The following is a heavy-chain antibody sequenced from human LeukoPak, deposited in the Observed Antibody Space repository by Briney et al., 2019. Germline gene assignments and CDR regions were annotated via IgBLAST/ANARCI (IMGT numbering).Heavy chain of an antibody. CDR2: IKSKTDGGTT. J-gene: IGHJ4*02. D-gene: IGHD3-10*01. CDR1: GFTFSNAW. Sequence: GGSLRLSCAASGFTFSNAWMSWVRQAPGKGLEWVGRIKSKTDGGTTDYAAPVKGRFTISRDDSKDTLYLQMNSLKTEDTAVYYCTTGMIGMTMVRGVITDYWGQGTLVTVSS. V-gene: IGHV3-15*01. CDR3: TTGMIGMTMVRGVITDY.